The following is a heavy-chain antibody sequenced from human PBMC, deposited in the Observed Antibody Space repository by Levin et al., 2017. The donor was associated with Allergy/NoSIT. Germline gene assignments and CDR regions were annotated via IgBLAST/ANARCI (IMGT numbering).Heavy chain of an antibody. J-gene: IGHJ3*02. CDR2: ISWNSGSI. CDR1: GFTFDDYA. CDR3: ARDNIGLPDAFDI. D-gene: IGHD3-10*01. Sequence: SLKISCAASGFTFDDYAMHWVRQAPGKGLEWVSGISWNSGSICYSSSFPFLFPISRDNAKNSLYLQMNSLRTEDTALYYCARDNIGLPDAFDIWGQGTMVIVSS. V-gene: IGHV3-9*01.